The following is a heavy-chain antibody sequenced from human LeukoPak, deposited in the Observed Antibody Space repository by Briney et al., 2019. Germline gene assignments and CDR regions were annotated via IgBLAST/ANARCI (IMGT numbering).Heavy chain of an antibody. CDR2: IIPIFGTA. Sequence: ASVKVSCKASGGTFSSYAISWVRQAPGQGLEWMGGIIPIFGTANYAQKFQGRVTITTDESTSTAYMELSSLRSEDTAVYHCARGERDYDIRIWGQGTLVTVSS. CDR1: GGTFSSYA. D-gene: IGHD3-9*01. CDR3: ARGERDYDIRI. J-gene: IGHJ4*02. V-gene: IGHV1-69*05.